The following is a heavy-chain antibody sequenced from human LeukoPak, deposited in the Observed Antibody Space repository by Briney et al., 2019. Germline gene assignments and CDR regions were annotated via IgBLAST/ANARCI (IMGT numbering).Heavy chain of an antibody. CDR1: GFTFDDYA. J-gene: IGHJ4*02. CDR2: INWNSGGI. V-gene: IGHV3-9*01. CDR3: AKGSRSIFGVISRWYFDF. Sequence: GGSLRLSCAASGFTFDDYAMHWVRQAPGKGLEWVSGINWNSGGIEYADSVKGRLTISRDNAKNSLYLQMNSLRPEDTALYYCAKGSRSIFGVISRWYFDFWGQGTLVSVSS. D-gene: IGHD3-3*01.